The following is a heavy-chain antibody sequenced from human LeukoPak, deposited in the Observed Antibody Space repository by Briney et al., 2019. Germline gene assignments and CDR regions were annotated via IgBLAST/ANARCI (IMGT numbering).Heavy chain of an antibody. D-gene: IGHD3-16*01. V-gene: IGHV4-34*01. CDR2: INHSGST. J-gene: IGHJ3*02. Sequence: SETLSLTCAVYGGSFSGYYWSWIRQPPGKGLEWIGEINHSGSTNYNPSLKSRVTISVDTSKNQFSLKLSSVTAADTAVYYCARGNFLGSLSHDAFDIWGQGTMVTVSS. CDR3: ARGNFLGSLSHDAFDI. CDR1: GGSFSGYY.